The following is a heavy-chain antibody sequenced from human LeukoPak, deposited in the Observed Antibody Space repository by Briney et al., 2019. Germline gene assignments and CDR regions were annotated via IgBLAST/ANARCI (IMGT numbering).Heavy chain of an antibody. D-gene: IGHD5-18*01. CDR1: GFNFSNYW. CDR3: ARRRGYSYGRNNYYFDY. Sequence: PGGSLRLSCAASGFNFSNYWMSWARQTPGKGLEWVANINRDGSEKYYVDSVEGQFTISRDNAKNSLFLQMNSLRVEDTAVYYCARRRGYSYGRNNYYFDYWGQGTLVTGSS. CDR2: INRDGSEK. V-gene: IGHV3-7*03. J-gene: IGHJ4*02.